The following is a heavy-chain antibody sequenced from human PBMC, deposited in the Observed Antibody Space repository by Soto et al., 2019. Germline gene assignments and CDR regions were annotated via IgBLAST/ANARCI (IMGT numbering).Heavy chain of an antibody. Sequence: GGSLRLSCAASGFTFSSYAMSWVRQAPGKGLEWVSAISGSGGSTYYADSVKGRFTISRDNSKNTLYLQMNSLRAEDTAVYYCAKDGIMITFGGVIVMAPIDYWGQGTLVTVSS. J-gene: IGHJ4*02. D-gene: IGHD3-16*02. CDR2: ISGSGGST. CDR3: AKDGIMITFGGVIVMAPIDY. V-gene: IGHV3-23*01. CDR1: GFTFSSYA.